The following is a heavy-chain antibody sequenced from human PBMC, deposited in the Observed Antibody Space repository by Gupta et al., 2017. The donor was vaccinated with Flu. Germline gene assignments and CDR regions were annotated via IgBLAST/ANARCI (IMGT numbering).Heavy chain of an antibody. D-gene: IGHD3-22*01. CDR1: GYTFTDYY. Sequence: EVQLVQSGAEVKKPGATVKISCKVSGYTFTDYYMHWVQQAPGKGLEWMGLVDPEDGETIYAEKFQGRVTITADTSTDTAYMELSSLRSEETAVYYCALLPLTDSRVPGRLDYWGQGTLVTVSS. V-gene: IGHV1-69-2*01. CDR2: VDPEDGET. J-gene: IGHJ4*02. CDR3: ALLPLTDSRVPGRLDY.